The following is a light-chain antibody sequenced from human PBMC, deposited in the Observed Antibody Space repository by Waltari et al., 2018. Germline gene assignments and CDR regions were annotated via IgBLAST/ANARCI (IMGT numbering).Light chain of an antibody. J-gene: IGKJ5*01. CDR3: QQSYSTPQIT. CDR1: QSISGY. Sequence: DIQMTQSPSSLSASVGDRVTITCRASQSISGYLNWYQQKPGKAPKLLIYAASSLQSGVPSRFSGSVYGTDFTLTISSLQPEDFATYYCQQSYSTPQITFGPGTRLEIK. V-gene: IGKV1-39*01. CDR2: AAS.